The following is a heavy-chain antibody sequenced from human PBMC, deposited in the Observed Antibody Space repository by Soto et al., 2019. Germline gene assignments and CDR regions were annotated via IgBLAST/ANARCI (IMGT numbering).Heavy chain of an antibody. CDR3: AEVVSNCNLSPPDY. D-gene: IGHD1-1*01. CDR1: RFPLTSSA. CDR2: IVVGSGNT. Sequence: SVKGAYLASRFPLTSSALQWVRQARGQRLEWIGWIVVGSGNTNYAQKFQERVTITRDISKSTAYMELSSLRSEDTAVYYGAEVVSNCNLSPPDYWGQGTLVTVSS. V-gene: IGHV1-58*01. J-gene: IGHJ4*02.